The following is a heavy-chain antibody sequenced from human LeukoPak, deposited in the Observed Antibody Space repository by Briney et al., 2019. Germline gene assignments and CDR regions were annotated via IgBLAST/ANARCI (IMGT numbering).Heavy chain of an antibody. CDR2: IIPIFSTA. V-gene: IGHV1-69*05. CDR1: GGTFSSYA. J-gene: IGHJ4*02. D-gene: IGHD6-13*01. Sequence: ASVKVSCKASGGTFSSYAISWVRQAPGQGLEWMGVIIPIFSTANYAQKFQGRVTITTDESTSTAYMELSSLRSEDTAVYYCASRIAAAGTPFDYWGQGTLVTVSS. CDR3: ASRIAAAGTPFDY.